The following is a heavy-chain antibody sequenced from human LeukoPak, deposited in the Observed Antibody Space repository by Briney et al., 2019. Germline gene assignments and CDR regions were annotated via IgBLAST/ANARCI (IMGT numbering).Heavy chain of an antibody. CDR2: ISGSGGST. D-gene: IGHD3-22*01. Sequence: GGSLRLSCAASGFTFSSYAMSWVRQAPGKGLEWVSAISGSGGSTYYADSVKGRFTISGDNSKNTLYLQMNSLRAEDTAVYYCAKVGITMIVVVITYFDYWGQGTLVTVSS. CDR3: AKVGITMIVVVITYFDY. J-gene: IGHJ4*02. CDR1: GFTFSSYA. V-gene: IGHV3-23*01.